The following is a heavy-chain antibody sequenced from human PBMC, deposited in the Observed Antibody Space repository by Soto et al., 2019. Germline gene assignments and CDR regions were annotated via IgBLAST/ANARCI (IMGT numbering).Heavy chain of an antibody. Sequence: GGSLRLSCAASGFAFSSYAMSWVHQAPGKGLEWFSAISGSGGSPNNADSVKGRFTISRDKSKNTLYLQMKSPRAEDTAVYYCAKNSGGWYYYDSSCYYFDYWGQGTPVTVSS. J-gene: IGHJ4*02. CDR2: ISGSGGSP. V-gene: IGHV3-23*01. D-gene: IGHD3-22*01. CDR1: GFAFSSYA. CDR3: AKNSGGWYYYDSSCYYFDY.